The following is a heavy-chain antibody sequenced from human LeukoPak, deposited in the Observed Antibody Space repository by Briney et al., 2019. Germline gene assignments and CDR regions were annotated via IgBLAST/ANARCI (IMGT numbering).Heavy chain of an antibody. CDR1: GGSISSSSYY. J-gene: IGHJ3*02. V-gene: IGHV4-39*07. Sequence: SETLSLTCTVSGGSISSSSYYWGWIRQPPGKGLEWIGSIYYSGGTYYNPSLKSRVTISVDTSKNQFSLKLTSVTAADTAVYYCAREIVVDIWGQGTMVTVSS. D-gene: IGHD2-21*01. CDR2: IYYSGGT. CDR3: AREIVVDI.